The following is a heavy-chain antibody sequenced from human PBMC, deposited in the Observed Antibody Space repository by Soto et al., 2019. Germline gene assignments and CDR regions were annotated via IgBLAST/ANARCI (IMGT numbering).Heavy chain of an antibody. CDR2: IYWDDDK. J-gene: IGHJ5*02. V-gene: IGHV2-5*02. Sequence: QITLKESGPTLVKPTQTLTLTCTFSGFSLTTRGVGVGWIRQPPGKALECLALIYWDDDKRYSPSLQSRLSITEDSAKYLVVLTMTNVDPVDTATYYCAHIPNYYQSDWFDPWGQGTLFSVSS. D-gene: IGHD3-10*01. CDR1: GFSLTTRGVG. CDR3: AHIPNYYQSDWFDP.